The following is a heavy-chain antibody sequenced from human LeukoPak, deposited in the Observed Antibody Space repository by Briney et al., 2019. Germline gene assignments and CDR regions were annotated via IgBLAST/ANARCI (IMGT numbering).Heavy chain of an antibody. V-gene: IGHV4-30-4*07. J-gene: IGHJ6*03. D-gene: IGHD3-16*01. Sequence: SETLSLTCAVSGGSISSGGYSWSWIRQPPGKGLGWIGYIYNSGSTYYHSSLKSRVTISVDTSTNQFSLKLSSVTAADTAVYYCARDIDGAGSYYYIDVWGKGTTVTVSS. CDR3: ARDIDGAGSYYYIDV. CDR1: GGSISSGGYS. CDR2: IYNSGST.